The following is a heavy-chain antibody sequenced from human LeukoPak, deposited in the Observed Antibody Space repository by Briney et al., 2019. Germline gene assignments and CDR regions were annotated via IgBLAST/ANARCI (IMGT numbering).Heavy chain of an antibody. V-gene: IGHV1-18*01. J-gene: IGHJ4*02. CDR2: ISAYNGNT. CDR3: ARYCSGGSCYSTLNLDY. Sequence: ASVKVSCTASGYTFTSYGISWVRQAPGQGLEWMGWISAYNGNTNYAQKLQGRVTMTTDTSTSTAYMELRSLRSDDTAVYYCARYCSGGSCYSTLNLDYWGQGTLVTVSS. D-gene: IGHD2-15*01. CDR1: GYTFTSYG.